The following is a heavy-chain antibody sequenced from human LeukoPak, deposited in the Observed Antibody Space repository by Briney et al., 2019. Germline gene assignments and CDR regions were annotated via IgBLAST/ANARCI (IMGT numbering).Heavy chain of an antibody. V-gene: IGHV4-39*01. CDR1: GGSISSSTYY. J-gene: IGHJ3*02. CDR3: ARLGPGYSSSWSNDAFAI. CDR2: MYYSGST. Sequence: PSETLSLTCTVSGGSISSSTYYWGWIRQPPGKGLEWIGSMYYSGSTYYHPSLESRVTISVDTSKNQFSLKLSSVTAADTAVYYCARLGPGYSSSWSNDAFAIWGQGTMVTDSS. D-gene: IGHD6-13*01.